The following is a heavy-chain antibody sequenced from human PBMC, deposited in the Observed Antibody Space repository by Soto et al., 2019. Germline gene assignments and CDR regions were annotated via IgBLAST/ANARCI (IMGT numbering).Heavy chain of an antibody. CDR3: ARGKAPDYGDYYYYGMDV. D-gene: IGHD4-17*01. CDR2: IWYDGSNK. J-gene: IGHJ6*02. Sequence: GGSLRLSCAASGFTFSSYGMHWVRQAPGKGLEWVAVIWYDGSNKYYADSVKGRFTISRDNSKNTLYLQMNSLRAEDTAVYYCARGKAPDYGDYYYYGMDVWGQGTTVTVSS. CDR1: GFTFSSYG. V-gene: IGHV3-33*01.